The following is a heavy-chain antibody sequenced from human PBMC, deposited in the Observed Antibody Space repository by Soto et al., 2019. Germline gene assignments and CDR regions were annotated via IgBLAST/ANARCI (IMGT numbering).Heavy chain of an antibody. J-gene: IGHJ4*02. CDR3: SKDARRTGLLGPWVG. D-gene: IGHD2-8*02. Sequence: EEQLLESGGGLIQPGGSLRLSCAASGFAFYNYAMAWVRQAPGKGLEWVSGISDSGISIYYTDSVKGRFTISRDNSKNSIFLQMDSLRGEDTALYYCSKDARRTGLLGPWVGWGQGTLVTVSS. CDR2: ISDSGISI. V-gene: IGHV3-23*01. CDR1: GFAFYNYA.